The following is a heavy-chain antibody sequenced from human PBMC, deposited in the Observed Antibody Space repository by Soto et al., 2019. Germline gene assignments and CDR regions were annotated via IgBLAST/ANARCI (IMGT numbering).Heavy chain of an antibody. CDR1: GGSPRSGGYS. J-gene: IGHJ4*02. CDR3: ARRYGDCFDF. D-gene: IGHD4-17*01. CDR2: IYHSGST. Sequence: SSETLSLTCAVSGGSPRSGGYSWGWIRQPPGKGLEWIGYIYHSGSTYYNPSLKSRVTISVDRSKNQFSLKLSSVTAADTAVYYCARRYGDCFDFWGQGTLVTVSS. V-gene: IGHV4-30-2*01.